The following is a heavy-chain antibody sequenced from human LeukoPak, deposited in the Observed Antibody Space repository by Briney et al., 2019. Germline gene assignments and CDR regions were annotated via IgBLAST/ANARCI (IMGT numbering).Heavy chain of an antibody. J-gene: IGHJ5*02. D-gene: IGHD3-10*01. CDR2: IYTSGST. Sequence: SETLSLTCTVSGGSISSYYWSWIRQPAGKGLEWIGRIYTSGSTDYNPSLTSRVTMSVDTSKNQFSLKLSSVTAADTAVYYCARDSGTTGEVKFAPWGQGTLVTVSS. CDR1: GGSISSYY. V-gene: IGHV4-4*07. CDR3: ARDSGTTGEVKFAP.